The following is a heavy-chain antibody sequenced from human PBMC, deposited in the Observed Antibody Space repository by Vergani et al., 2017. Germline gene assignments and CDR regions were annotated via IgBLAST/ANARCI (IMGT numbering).Heavy chain of an antibody. CDR3: ARDXTSGGCPDNYGMDV. Sequence: EVQLLESGGDLVQPGGSLRLSCTASGFIFSTYAMSWVRQAPGKGLEWVSGISASGAPTYYADSVKGRVTISRDNTNNSLFLQLRSLRAEDAAVYYCARDXTSGGCPDNYGMDVWGQGATVTVSS. CDR2: ISASGAPT. V-gene: IGHV3-23*01. CDR1: GFIFSTYA. J-gene: IGHJ6*02. D-gene: IGHD5-12*01.